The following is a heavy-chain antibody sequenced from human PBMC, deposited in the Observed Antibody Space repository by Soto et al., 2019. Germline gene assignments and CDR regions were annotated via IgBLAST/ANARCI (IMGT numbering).Heavy chain of an antibody. CDR2: SNHSGST. CDR1: GGSFSGYY. Sequence: QVQLQQWGAGLLKPSETLSLTCAVYGGSFSGYYWSWIRQPPGKGLEWIGESNHSGSTNYNPSLKSRVTISVDTSKNQFSLKLSSVTAADTAVYYCATRKRAIVVVTPFVYWGQGTLVTVSS. J-gene: IGHJ4*02. CDR3: ATRKRAIVVVTPFVY. V-gene: IGHV4-34*01. D-gene: IGHD3-22*01.